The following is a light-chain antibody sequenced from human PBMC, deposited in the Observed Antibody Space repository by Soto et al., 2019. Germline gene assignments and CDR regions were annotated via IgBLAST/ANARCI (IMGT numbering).Light chain of an antibody. CDR1: QSVRSIH. CDR2: GAS. V-gene: IGKV3-11*01. CDR3: QQRNNWPFT. J-gene: IGKJ3*01. Sequence: EIVLTQSPATLSLSPGERATLSCRASQSVRSIHLAWYQQKPGQAPRLLIYGASSRATGIPDRVSGSGSGTDFTLTISALEPEDLGVYYGQQRNNWPFTFGPGTKVDIK.